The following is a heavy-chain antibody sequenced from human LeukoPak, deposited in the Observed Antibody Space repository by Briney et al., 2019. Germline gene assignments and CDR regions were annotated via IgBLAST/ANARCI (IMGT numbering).Heavy chain of an antibody. D-gene: IGHD3-16*01. CDR2: IKQYGREI. CDR1: GLTFSKYW. V-gene: IGHV3-7*05. J-gene: IGHJ4*02. Sequence: GGSVRLFCRASGLTFSKYWMSWVRQAPGKGLEWVTNIKQYGREIYYVDSVNRRFTISRDNPTNSPHLHMNSLRAEDMPVYYCASPQSFVNWGARPLVPVSS. CDR3: ASPQSFVN.